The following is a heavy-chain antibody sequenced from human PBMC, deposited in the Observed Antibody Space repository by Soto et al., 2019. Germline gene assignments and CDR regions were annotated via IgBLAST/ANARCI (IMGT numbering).Heavy chain of an antibody. J-gene: IGHJ6*03. D-gene: IGHD3-3*01. CDR3: ARVRFLEWSTLYYSYMDV. CDR1: GGSISSSSDY. V-gene: IGHV4-39*01. Sequence: SETLSLTCTVSGGSISSSSDYWGWIRQPPGKGLEWIGSIYYSGSTYYNPSLKSRVTISVDTSTNQFSLKLSSVTAADTAVYYCARVRFLEWSTLYYSYMDVWGKGTTVTVSS. CDR2: IYYSGST.